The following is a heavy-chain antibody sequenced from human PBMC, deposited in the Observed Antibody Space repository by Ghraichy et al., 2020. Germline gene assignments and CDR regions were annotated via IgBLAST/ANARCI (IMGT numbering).Heavy chain of an antibody. CDR3: ARGIAVVHYYYYYGMDV. J-gene: IGHJ6*02. D-gene: IGHD6-19*01. CDR2: INHSGST. V-gene: IGHV4-34*01. CDR1: GGSFSGYY. Sequence: SETLSLTCAVYGGSFSGYYWSWIRQPPGKGLEWIGEINHSGSTNYNPSLKSRVTISVDTSKNQFSLKLSSVTAADTAVYYCARGIAVVHYYYYYGMDVWGQGTTVTVSS.